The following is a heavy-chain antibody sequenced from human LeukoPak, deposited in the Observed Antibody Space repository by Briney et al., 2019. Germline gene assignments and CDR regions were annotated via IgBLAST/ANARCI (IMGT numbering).Heavy chain of an antibody. CDR2: ISYDGSNK. CDR3: AKDGWGGRYSYGWIGYYYYGMDV. D-gene: IGHD5-18*01. CDR1: GFTFSSYG. J-gene: IGHJ6*02. V-gene: IGHV3-30*18. Sequence: PGRSLRLSCAASGFTFSSYGMHWVRQAPGKGLEWVAVISYDGSNKYYADSVKGRFTISRDNSKNTLYLQMNSLRAEDTAVYYCAKDGWGGRYSYGWIGYYYYGMDVWGQGTTVTVSS.